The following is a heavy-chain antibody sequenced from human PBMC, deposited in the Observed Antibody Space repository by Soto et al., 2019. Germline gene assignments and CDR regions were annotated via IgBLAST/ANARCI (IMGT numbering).Heavy chain of an antibody. J-gene: IGHJ4*02. CDR1: GFTFSSYS. CDR2: ISSSSSYI. V-gene: IGHV3-21*01. D-gene: IGHD6-19*01. Sequence: EVQLVESGGGLVKPGGSLRLSCAASGFTFSSYSMNWVRQAPGKGLEWVSSISSSSSYIYYAESVKGRFTIARDNAKNSLYLQLTSLRAEDTAVYYCARSRRAGHQALDYWGQGTLVTVSS. CDR3: ARSRRAGHQALDY.